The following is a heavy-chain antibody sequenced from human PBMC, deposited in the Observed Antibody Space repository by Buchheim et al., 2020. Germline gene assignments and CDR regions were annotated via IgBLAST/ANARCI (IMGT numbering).Heavy chain of an antibody. CDR1: GGSVSSGDYY. CDR2: VYHTGNT. CDR3: VRERVGYGDSVFDQ. Sequence: QVQLQESGPGLVKPSQTLSLTCTVSGGSVSSGDYYWSWIRQPPGKGLEWIGYVYHTGNTKYRPSLKSRVTISVDTSNNQFSLKLDSVTVADTAVYFCVRERVGYGDSVFDQWGPG. J-gene: IGHJ4*02. V-gene: IGHV4-30-4*01. D-gene: IGHD4-17*01.